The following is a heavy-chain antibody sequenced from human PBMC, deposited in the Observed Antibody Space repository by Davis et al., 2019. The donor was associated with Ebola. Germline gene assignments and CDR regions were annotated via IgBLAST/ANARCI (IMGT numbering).Heavy chain of an antibody. Sequence: SVKVSCKASGGTFSSYAISWVRQAPGQGLEWMGGIIPIFGTANYAQKFQGRVTITADKSTSTAYMELSSLRSEDTAVYYCARAWGCSGGSCYSTYYYGMDVWGQGTTVTVSS. CDR1: GGTFSSYA. V-gene: IGHV1-69*06. CDR2: IIPIFGTA. J-gene: IGHJ6*02. D-gene: IGHD2-15*01. CDR3: ARAWGCSGGSCYSTYYYGMDV.